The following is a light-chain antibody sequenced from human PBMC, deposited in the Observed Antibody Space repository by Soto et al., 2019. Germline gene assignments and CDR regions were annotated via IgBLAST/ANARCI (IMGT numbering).Light chain of an antibody. CDR2: AAS. V-gene: IGKV1-27*01. CDR3: QWYNSAST. J-gene: IGKJ1*01. CDR1: QDIRNA. Sequence: DIQMTQSPSSLSASVGDRITITCRASQDIRNALAWYQQKPGKVPELLIYAASTLQSGVPPRFSGSGSGTDFSHTIYSLQPEDVATYYCQWYNSASTFGPGTKVEIK.